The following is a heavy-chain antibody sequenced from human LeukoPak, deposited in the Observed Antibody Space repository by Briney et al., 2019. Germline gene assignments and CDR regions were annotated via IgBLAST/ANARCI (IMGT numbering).Heavy chain of an antibody. Sequence: GSLRLSCAASGFTFSSYAMSWVRQAPGKGLEWVSAISGSGGSTYYADSVKGRFTISRDNSKNTLYLQMNSLRAEDTAVYYCARVSSLDFDAFDIWGQGTMVTVSS. CDR1: GFTFSSYA. J-gene: IGHJ3*02. V-gene: IGHV3-23*01. CDR3: ARVSSLDFDAFDI. D-gene: IGHD2-2*03. CDR2: ISGSGGST.